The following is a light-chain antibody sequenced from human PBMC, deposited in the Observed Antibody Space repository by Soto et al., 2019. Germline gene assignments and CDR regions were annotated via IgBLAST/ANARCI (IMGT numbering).Light chain of an antibody. CDR2: GVS. CDR1: QSVSSK. V-gene: IGKV3-15*01. CDR3: QQYNNWPHT. Sequence: EIVMTQSPATLSVSPGERATLSCRASQSVSSKLAWFQQKPGQAPSLLIYGVSTRATGVPVRFSGSGSGTEFTLTVNSLQSEDFDVYYCQQYNNWPHTFGQGTKVDI. J-gene: IGKJ2*01.